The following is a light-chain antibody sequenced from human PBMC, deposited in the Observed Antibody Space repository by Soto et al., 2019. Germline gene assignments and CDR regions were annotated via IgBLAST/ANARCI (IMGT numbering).Light chain of an antibody. J-gene: IGKJ4*01. CDR1: QSVSSTS. Sequence: IGLTQSPGTVSLYPGERATLSCRASQSVSSTSLAWYQQKPGQAPRLLIYGASSRATGIPDRFSGSGSETDFILTISRLEPEDFAVYYCQQHGSSITFGGGTKVDI. CDR2: GAS. CDR3: QQHGSSIT. V-gene: IGKV3-20*01.